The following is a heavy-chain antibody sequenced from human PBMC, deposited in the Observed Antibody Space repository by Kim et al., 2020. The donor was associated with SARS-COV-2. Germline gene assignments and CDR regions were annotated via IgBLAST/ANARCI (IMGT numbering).Heavy chain of an antibody. CDR1: GGSFSGYY. V-gene: IGHV4-34*01. CDR3: ARGRYDYGDHAFDI. D-gene: IGHD4-17*01. CDR2: INHSGST. Sequence: SETLSLTCAVYGGSFSGYYWSWIRQPPGKGLEWIGEINHSGSTNYNPSLKSRVTISVDTSKNQFSLKLSSVTAADTAVYYCARGRYDYGDHAFDIWGQGTMVTVSS. J-gene: IGHJ3*02.